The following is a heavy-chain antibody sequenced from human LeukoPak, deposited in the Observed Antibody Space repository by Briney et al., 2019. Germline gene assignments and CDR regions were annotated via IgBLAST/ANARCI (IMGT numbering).Heavy chain of an antibody. Sequence: SETLSLTCAVYGGSFSGYYWSWIRQPPGKGLEWIGEINHSGSTNYNPSLKSRVTISVGTSNNQLSLQLNSVTPDDTAVYYCARWLHDEHYFDYWGQGTLVTVSS. V-gene: IGHV4-34*01. J-gene: IGHJ4*02. D-gene: IGHD5-24*01. CDR3: ARWLHDEHYFDY. CDR2: INHSGST. CDR1: GGSFSGYY.